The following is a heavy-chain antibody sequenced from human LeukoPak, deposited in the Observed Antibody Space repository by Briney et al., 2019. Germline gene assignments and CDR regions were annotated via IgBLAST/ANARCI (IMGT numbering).Heavy chain of an antibody. J-gene: IGHJ3*02. CDR1: GYTFTDYY. Sequence: ASVKVSCKASGYTFTDYYMHWVRQAPGQGLEWMGWINPNSGGTNYAQKFQGRVTMTRDTSISTVYMELNRLRSDDTAVYYCARDEDASSDNAFDIWGQGTMVTVSS. V-gene: IGHV1-2*02. CDR3: ARDEDASSDNAFDI. CDR2: INPNSGGT. D-gene: IGHD3-22*01.